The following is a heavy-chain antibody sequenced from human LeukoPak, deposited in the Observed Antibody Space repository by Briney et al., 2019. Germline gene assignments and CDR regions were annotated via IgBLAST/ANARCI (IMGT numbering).Heavy chain of an antibody. CDR1: GYSISSGYY. CDR3: ARDIGSQMTTISDWFDP. J-gene: IGHJ5*02. CDR2: IYYSGST. Sequence: PSETLSLTCTVSGYSISSGYYWGWIRRPPGKGLEWIGSIYYSGSTYYNPSLKSRVTISVDTSKNQFSLKLSSVTAADTAVYYCARDIGSQMTTISDWFDPWGQGTLVTVSS. V-gene: IGHV4-38-2*02. D-gene: IGHD5-24*01.